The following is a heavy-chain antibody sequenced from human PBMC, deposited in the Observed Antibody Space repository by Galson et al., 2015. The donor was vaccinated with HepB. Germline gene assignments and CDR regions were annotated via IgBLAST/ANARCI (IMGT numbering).Heavy chain of an antibody. Sequence: VGRIKSKSDGGTTDYAAPAKGRFTISRDDSRNTVFLQMNSLQAEDTATYYCTTDSRFWSGYRGAYYHHYMDVWGKGTTVTVSS. V-gene: IGHV3-15*07. D-gene: IGHD3-3*01. CDR3: TTDSRFWSGYRGAYYHHYMDV. J-gene: IGHJ6*03. CDR2: IKSKSDGGTT.